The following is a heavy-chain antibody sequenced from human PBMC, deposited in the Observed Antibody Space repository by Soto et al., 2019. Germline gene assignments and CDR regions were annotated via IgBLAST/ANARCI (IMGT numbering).Heavy chain of an antibody. J-gene: IGHJ4*02. Sequence: GGSLRLSCAASGFTFSSYAMHWVRQAPGKGLEWVAVISYDGSNKYYADSVKGRFTISRDNSKNTLYLQMNSLRAEDTAVYYCAKGRTVVVVPATPDFDYWGQGTLVTVSS. CDR2: ISYDGSNK. CDR3: AKGRTVVVVPATPDFDY. D-gene: IGHD2-15*01. CDR1: GFTFSSYA. V-gene: IGHV3-30-3*01.